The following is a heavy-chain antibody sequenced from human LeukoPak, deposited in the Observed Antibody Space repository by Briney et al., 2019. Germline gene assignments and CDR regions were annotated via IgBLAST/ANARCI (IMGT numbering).Heavy chain of an antibody. J-gene: IGHJ4*02. V-gene: IGHV3-23*01. D-gene: IGHD6-19*01. CDR3: AKDAQGALAGTGIFDF. Sequence: GGSRGPSFAAPGFTFTSYAMGGVGQAPGRGLGGFSTISNSGGSTRYADSVKGRFTISRDNSKNTLFLQMNSLRAEDSAAYYCAKDAQGALAGTGIFDFWGQEILVTVSS. CDR2: ISNSGGST. CDR1: GFTFTSYA.